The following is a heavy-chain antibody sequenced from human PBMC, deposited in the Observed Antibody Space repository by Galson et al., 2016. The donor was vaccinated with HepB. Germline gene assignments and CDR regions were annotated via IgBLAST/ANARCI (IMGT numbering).Heavy chain of an antibody. Sequence: SLRLSCAASGFTFSSHSMTWVRQALGKGLEWVSVISGSGGSTYYADSVKGRFTISRDTSKNKLYLQMNSLRVEDTAVYYCGRDVGPWGPGTLVTVSS. CDR1: GFTFSSHS. J-gene: IGHJ5*02. CDR2: ISGSGGST. V-gene: IGHV3-23*01. CDR3: GRDVGP.